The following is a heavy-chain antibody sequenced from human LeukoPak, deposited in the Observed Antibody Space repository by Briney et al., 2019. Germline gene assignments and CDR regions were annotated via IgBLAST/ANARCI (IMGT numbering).Heavy chain of an antibody. Sequence: PSETLSLTCTVSGGSINNYYWSWNRQPPGKGLEWIAYIYETGHTGYNPSLKTRVTISLDTSKNQFSLKLNSVTAADTAVYYCARHFLRGGFDSWGQGTLVAVSS. J-gene: IGHJ4*02. CDR3: ARHFLRGGFDS. V-gene: IGHV4-59*08. CDR1: GGSINNYY. D-gene: IGHD5-12*01. CDR2: IYETGHT.